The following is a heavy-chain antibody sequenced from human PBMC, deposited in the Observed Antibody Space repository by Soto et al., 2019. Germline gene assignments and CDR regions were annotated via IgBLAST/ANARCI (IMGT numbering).Heavy chain of an antibody. CDR1: VVSLVTGGRG. Sequence: SVPTLVNPAHRLTLTFSFSVVSLVTGGRGAGWMRQPPGKALEWLALIYWNDDKRYSPSRKNRLTITKETSKNQVVLTLTNMDPVDTATPYRAHRGSGHYQSHNWLETCGQRTLVKVYS. CDR2: IYWNDDK. V-gene: IGHV2-5*01. J-gene: IGHJ5*02. D-gene: IGHD4-17*01. CDR3: AHRGSGHYQSHNWLET.